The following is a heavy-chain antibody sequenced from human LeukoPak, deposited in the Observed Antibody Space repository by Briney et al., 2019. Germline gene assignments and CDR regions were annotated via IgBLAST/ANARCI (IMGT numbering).Heavy chain of an antibody. J-gene: IGHJ4*02. Sequence: SETLSLTCTVSGGSISGGGYYWSWLRQHPGKGLEWIGYIYYSGSTYYNPSLKSRVTISVDTSKNQFSLKLSSVTAADTAVYYCARKRDSSGYYFDYWGQGTLVTASS. CDR1: GGSISGGGYY. CDR3: ARKRDSSGYYFDY. D-gene: IGHD3-22*01. CDR2: IYYSGST. V-gene: IGHV4-31*03.